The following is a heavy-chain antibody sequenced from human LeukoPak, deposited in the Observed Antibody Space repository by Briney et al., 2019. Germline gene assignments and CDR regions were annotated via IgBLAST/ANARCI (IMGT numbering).Heavy chain of an antibody. J-gene: IGHJ4*02. CDR1: QFTFSHYG. V-gene: IGHV3-33*06. Sequence: GGSLRLSCVASQFTFSHYGMHWVRQAPGKELEWVAVIWNDGSNQYYADSVKGRFTISRDNFQNTVYLQMNSLRAEDTAVYYCAKDAQRGFDYSNSLEYWAQGTLVTVSS. D-gene: IGHD4-11*01. CDR3: AKDAQRGFDYSNSLEY. CDR2: IWNDGSNQ.